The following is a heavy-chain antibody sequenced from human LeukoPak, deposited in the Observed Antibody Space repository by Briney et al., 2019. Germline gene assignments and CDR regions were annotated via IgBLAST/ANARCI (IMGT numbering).Heavy chain of an antibody. J-gene: IGHJ4*02. CDR2: INWNAGST. V-gene: IGHV3-20*04. CDR1: GFMFDDYD. D-gene: IGHD2-21*01. Sequence: PGGSLRLSCAASGFMFDDYDMTWVRQAPGKGLEWVSGINWNAGSTAYADSVKGRFTISRDNAKNSLYLQMSSLRAEDTALYYCARVFKYSMSGYYFDYWGQGALVTVSP. CDR3: ARVFKYSMSGYYFDY.